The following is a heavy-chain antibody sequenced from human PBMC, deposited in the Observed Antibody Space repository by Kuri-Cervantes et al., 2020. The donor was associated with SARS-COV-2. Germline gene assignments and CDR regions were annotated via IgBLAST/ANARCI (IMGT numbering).Heavy chain of an antibody. CDR2: IYHSGSA. D-gene: IGHD5-24*01. CDR3: ARDRDGYNDFPFDY. J-gene: IGHJ4*02. V-gene: IGHV4-30-4*08. CDR1: AGSLSSGDYY. Sequence: LRLSCTVSAGSLSSGDYYWTWVRQPPGKGLEWIGNIYHSGSASYNPSLKSRLTMSLDMSKSQFSLKLSSVTAADTAVYYCARDRDGYNDFPFDYWGQGTLVTVSS.